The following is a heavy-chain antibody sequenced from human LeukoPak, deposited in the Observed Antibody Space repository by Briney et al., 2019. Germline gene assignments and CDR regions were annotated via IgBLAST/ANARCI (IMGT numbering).Heavy chain of an antibody. CDR2: IRGETDGATT. J-gene: IGHJ4*02. D-gene: IGHD3-10*01. V-gene: IGHV3-15*01. Sequence: GGSLRLSCVASGFSFSYAWMSWVRQAPGKGLQWVGHIRGETDGATTDYAAAVQGRFTISRDDSKKMLYLEMNSLKTEDTAVYYCTTDLNQRLKWFGNPLDHWGQGTPVTVSS. CDR3: TTDLNQRLKWFGNPLDH. CDR1: GFSFSYAW.